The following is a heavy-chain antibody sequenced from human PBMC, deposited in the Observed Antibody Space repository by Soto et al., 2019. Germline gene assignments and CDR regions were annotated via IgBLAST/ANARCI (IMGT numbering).Heavy chain of an antibody. D-gene: IGHD3-16*02. CDR3: ARGDGLGELSSTLDY. CDR2: ISYDGSNK. CDR1: GFTFNSYA. J-gene: IGHJ4*02. V-gene: IGHV3-30*04. Sequence: QVQLVESGGGVVQPGRSLRLSCAASGFTFNSYAMHWVRQAPGKGLEWVAVISYDGSNKYYADSVKGRFIISRDNSKNTLYLQMSSRKPEDTAVYYCARGDGLGELSSTLDYWGQGTLVTFSS.